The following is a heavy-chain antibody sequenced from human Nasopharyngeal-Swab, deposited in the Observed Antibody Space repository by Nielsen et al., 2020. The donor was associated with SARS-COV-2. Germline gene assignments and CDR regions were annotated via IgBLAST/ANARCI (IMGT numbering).Heavy chain of an antibody. Sequence: ESLKLSCTVSGGSISSYYWSWIRQPPGKGLEWIGYIYYSGRTNYNPSLKSRVTISVDTSKNQFSLKLSSVTDADTAVYYCARSDAYGDGDFDYWGQGTLVTVSS. CDR3: ARSDAYGDGDFDY. CDR1: GGSISSYY. CDR2: IYYSGRT. J-gene: IGHJ4*02. D-gene: IGHD4-17*01. V-gene: IGHV4-59*01.